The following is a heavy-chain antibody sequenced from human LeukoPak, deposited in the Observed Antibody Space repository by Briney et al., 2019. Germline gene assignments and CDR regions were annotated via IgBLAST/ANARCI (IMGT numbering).Heavy chain of an antibody. D-gene: IGHD2-15*01. CDR1: GGTFSSYA. CDR2: IIPIFATA. Sequence: SVKVSCKASGGTFSSYAISWVRQAPGQGLEWMGRIIPIFATATYAQKFQGRITITADKPTSTAYMELSSLRSEDTAVYYCARSPYCRGGSCYQPNWFDPWGQGTLVTVSS. CDR3: ARSPYCRGGSCYQPNWFDP. J-gene: IGHJ5*02. V-gene: IGHV1-69*06.